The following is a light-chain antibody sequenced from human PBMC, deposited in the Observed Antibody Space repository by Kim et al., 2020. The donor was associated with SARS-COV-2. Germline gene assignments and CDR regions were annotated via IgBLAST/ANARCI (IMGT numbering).Light chain of an antibody. J-gene: IGLJ1*01. Sequence: VTISCTGSSSNIGAGYEVPWYQQLPGTAPKLLIYGNSNRPSGVPDRFSGSKSGTSASLAITGLQAEDEADYYCQSYDSSLSGSKVFGTGTKVTVL. V-gene: IGLV1-40*01. CDR3: QSYDSSLSGSKV. CDR1: SSNIGAGYE. CDR2: GNS.